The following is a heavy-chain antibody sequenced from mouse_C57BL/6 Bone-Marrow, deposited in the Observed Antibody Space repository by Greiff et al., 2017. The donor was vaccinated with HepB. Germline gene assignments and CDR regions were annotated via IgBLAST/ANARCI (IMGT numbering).Heavy chain of an antibody. CDR3: ARLHYYGSSYWYFDV. V-gene: IGHV15-2*01. J-gene: IGHJ1*03. Sequence: QVTLKECGSELRSPGSSVKLSCKDFDSEVFPIAYMSWVRQKPGHGFEWIGGILPSIGRTIYGEKFEDKATLDADTLSNTAYLELNSLTSEDSAIYYCARLHYYGSSYWYFDVWGTGTTVTVSS. CDR2: ILPSIGRT. D-gene: IGHD1-1*01. CDR1: DSEVFPIAY.